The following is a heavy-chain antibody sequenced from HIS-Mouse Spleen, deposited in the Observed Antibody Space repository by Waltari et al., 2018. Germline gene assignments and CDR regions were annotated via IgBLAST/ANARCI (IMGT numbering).Heavy chain of an antibody. CDR3: AREIPYSSSWYDWYFDL. V-gene: IGHV4-39*07. Sequence: QLQLQESGPGLVKPSETLSLTCTVSGGSIRSSSYYWAWLRQPPGKGLEWIGSIYYSGSTYYNPSLKSRVTISVDTSKNQFSLKLSSVTAADTAVYYCAREIPYSSSWYDWYFDLWGRGTLVTVSS. J-gene: IGHJ2*01. D-gene: IGHD6-13*01. CDR2: IYYSGST. CDR1: GGSIRSSSYY.